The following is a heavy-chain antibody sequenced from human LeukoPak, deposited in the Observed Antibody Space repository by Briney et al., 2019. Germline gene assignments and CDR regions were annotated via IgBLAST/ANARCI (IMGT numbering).Heavy chain of an antibody. CDR1: GFTFSNYW. V-gene: IGHV3-74*01. Sequence: GGSLRLSCAASGFTFSNYWMHWVRQAPGKGLVWVSRINSDGTNTKYADSVKGRFTISRDNARNTLYRQMNSLRAEDTAVYYCARDSSGYYGYFQHWGQGTLVTVSS. D-gene: IGHD3-22*01. J-gene: IGHJ1*01. CDR3: ARDSSGYYGYFQH. CDR2: INSDGTNT.